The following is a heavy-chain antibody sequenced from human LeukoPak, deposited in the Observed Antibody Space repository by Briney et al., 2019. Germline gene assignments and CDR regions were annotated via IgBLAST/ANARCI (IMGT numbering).Heavy chain of an antibody. Sequence: GGSLRLSCAASGFTFSSYSMNWVRQAPGKGLEWISYITSDSSTIYYADSVKGRFTISRDNAKNSVYLQMNSLRPEDTAVYYCSRDRLGGLDYWGQGTLVTVSS. CDR2: ITSDSSTI. V-gene: IGHV3-48*04. J-gene: IGHJ4*02. CDR3: SRDRLGGLDY. D-gene: IGHD5-12*01. CDR1: GFTFSSYS.